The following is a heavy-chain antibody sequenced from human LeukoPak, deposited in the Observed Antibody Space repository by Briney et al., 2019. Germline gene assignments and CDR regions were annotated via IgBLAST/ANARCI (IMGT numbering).Heavy chain of an antibody. J-gene: IGHJ4*02. D-gene: IGHD5-12*01. V-gene: IGHV3-30*18. Sequence: GGSLRLSCAVSGFRVSDYYMSWVRQAPDKGLEWVAAISNDGSNKYYADSVKGRFTISRDNSKNTLYLQMNSLRAEDTAVYYCAKVDIVATIDAGRLADYWGQGTLVTVSS. CDR3: AKVDIVATIDAGRLADY. CDR1: GFRVSDYY. CDR2: ISNDGSNK.